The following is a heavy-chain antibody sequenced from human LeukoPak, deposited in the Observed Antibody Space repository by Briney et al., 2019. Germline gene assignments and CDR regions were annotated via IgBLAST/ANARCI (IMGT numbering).Heavy chain of an antibody. J-gene: IGHJ6*02. CDR2: ISSSSSYI. V-gene: IGHV3-21*01. D-gene: IGHD5-12*01. Sequence: GGSLRLSCAASGFTFSSYEMNWVRQAPGKGLEWVSSISSSSSYIYYADSVKGRFTISRDNAKNSLYLQMNSLRAEDTAVYYCARESSGYAHLYYYYGMDVWGQGTTVTVSS. CDR3: ARESSGYAHLYYYYGMDV. CDR1: GFTFSSYE.